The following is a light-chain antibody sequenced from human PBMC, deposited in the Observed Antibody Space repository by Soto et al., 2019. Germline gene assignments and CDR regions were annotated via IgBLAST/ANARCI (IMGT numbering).Light chain of an antibody. CDR2: AAS. CDR1: ESISSY. Sequence: DIQMTQSPSALSASVGERVTITCRASESISSYLNWYQVKPGTAPKLLIYAASILQSGVPPRFSGSGSGKAFTLTIAGLQPDDFATYYCHQSFSPPRTFGQGTKVDIK. V-gene: IGKV1-39*01. CDR3: HQSFSPPRT. J-gene: IGKJ1*01.